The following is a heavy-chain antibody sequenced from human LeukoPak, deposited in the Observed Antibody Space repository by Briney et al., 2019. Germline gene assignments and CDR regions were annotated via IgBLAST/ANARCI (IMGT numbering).Heavy chain of an antibody. V-gene: IGHV4-30-2*01. Sequence: SQTLSLTCTVSGGSISSGGYYWSWIRQPPGKGLEWIGYIYHSGSTYCNPSLKSRVTISVDRSKNQFSLKLSSVTAADTAVYYCARGGGWLRRLDYWGQGTLVTVSS. J-gene: IGHJ4*02. CDR3: ARGGGWLRRLDY. D-gene: IGHD5-12*01. CDR1: GGSISSGGYY. CDR2: IYHSGST.